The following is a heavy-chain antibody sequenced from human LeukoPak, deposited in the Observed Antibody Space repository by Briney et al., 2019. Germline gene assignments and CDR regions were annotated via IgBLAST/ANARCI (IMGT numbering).Heavy chain of an antibody. D-gene: IGHD4-11*01. Sequence: GGSLRLSCAASGFTFDDYAMHWVRQAPGKGLEWVSGISWNSGSIGYADSVKGRFTISRDNAKNSVYLQMNRLRAEDTAVYYCATTLNVATAGYFWGQGTLVTVSS. J-gene: IGHJ4*02. CDR2: ISWNSGSI. CDR1: GFTFDDYA. CDR3: ATTLNVATAGYF. V-gene: IGHV3-9*01.